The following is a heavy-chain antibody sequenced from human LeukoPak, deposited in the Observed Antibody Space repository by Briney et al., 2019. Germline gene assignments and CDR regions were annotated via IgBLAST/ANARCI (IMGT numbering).Heavy chain of an antibody. J-gene: IGHJ4*02. D-gene: IGHD4-17*01. V-gene: IGHV3-48*03. CDR2: ISSSDSTM. Sequence: PGGSLRLSCAASGFTFSSYEMNWVRQAPGKGLEWVSYISSSDSTMYYADSVKGRLTISRDNAKNSLYLQMNSLRVEDTAVYYCARGDIYGDYDYWGQGALVTVSS. CDR1: GFTFSSYE. CDR3: ARGDIYGDYDY.